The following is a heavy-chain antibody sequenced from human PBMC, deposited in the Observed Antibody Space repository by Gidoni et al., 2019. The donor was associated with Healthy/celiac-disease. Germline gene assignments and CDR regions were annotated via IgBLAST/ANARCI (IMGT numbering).Heavy chain of an antibody. D-gene: IGHD6-6*01. V-gene: IGHV3-33*01. CDR1: GFTFSSHG. CDR2: IWYDGSNK. CDR3: ARTGRYSSSPAGYYFDY. Sequence: QVQLVESGGGVVQPGRSLRLSCAASGFTFSSHGMHWVRQAPGKGLEWVAVIWYDGSNKYYADSVKGRFTISRDNSKNTLYLQMNSLRAEDTAVYYCARTGRYSSSPAGYYFDYWGQGTLVTVSS. J-gene: IGHJ4*02.